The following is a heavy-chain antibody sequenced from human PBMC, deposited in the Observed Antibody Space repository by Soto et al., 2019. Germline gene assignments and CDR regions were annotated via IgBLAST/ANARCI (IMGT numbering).Heavy chain of an antibody. D-gene: IGHD4-17*01. CDR1: GGSFSGYY. V-gene: IGHV4-34*01. CDR3: ARGRLSDYGDYAGIWPTAIDY. J-gene: IGHJ4*02. CDR2: INHSGST. Sequence: QVQLQQWGAGLLKPSETLSLTCAVYGGSFSGYYWSWIRQPPGKGLEWIGEINHSGSTNYNPSLKSRVTISVDTSKNQFSLKLSSVTAADTAVYYCARGRLSDYGDYAGIWPTAIDYWGQGTLVTVSS.